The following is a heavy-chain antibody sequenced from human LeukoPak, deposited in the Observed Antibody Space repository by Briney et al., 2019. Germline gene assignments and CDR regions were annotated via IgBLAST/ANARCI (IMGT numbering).Heavy chain of an antibody. CDR2: IWYDGSNK. CDR3: TRFPTVTTRYFDY. J-gene: IGHJ4*02. CDR1: GFTFSSYG. Sequence: GRSLRLSCAASGFTFSSYGMHWVRQAPGKGLEWVAVIWYDGSNKYYADSVKGRFTISRDNSKNTLYLQMNSLKTEDTAVYYCTRFPTVTTRYFDYWGQGTLVTVSS. V-gene: IGHV3-33*01. D-gene: IGHD4-17*01.